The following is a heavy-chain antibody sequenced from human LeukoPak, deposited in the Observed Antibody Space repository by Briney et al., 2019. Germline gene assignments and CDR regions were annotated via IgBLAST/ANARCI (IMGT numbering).Heavy chain of an antibody. CDR1: GGSISSGGYY. D-gene: IGHD3-22*01. J-gene: IGHJ4*02. V-gene: IGHV4-31*03. Sequence: SQTLSLTCTVSGGSISSGGYYWSWIRQHPGKGLEWIGYTYYSGSTYYNPSLKSRVTISVDTSKNQFSLKLSSVTAADTAVYYCARVGTYYYDSSGYYPFDYWGQGTLVTVSS. CDR2: TYYSGST. CDR3: ARVGTYYYDSSGYYPFDY.